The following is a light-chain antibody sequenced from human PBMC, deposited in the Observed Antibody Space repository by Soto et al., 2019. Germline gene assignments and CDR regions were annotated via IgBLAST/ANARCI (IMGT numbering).Light chain of an antibody. V-gene: IGKV3-20*01. CDR2: GAS. CDR1: QSVSSSY. J-gene: IGKJ5*01. Sequence: EIVLTQSPGTLSLSPGERATLSCRASQSVSSSYLAWYQQKPGQAPRLLIYGASGRATGIPDRFRGSGSGTDSPLAISRLATADFAVYYCQQDGSSPPVTFGQVTRLEI. CDR3: QQDGSSPPVT.